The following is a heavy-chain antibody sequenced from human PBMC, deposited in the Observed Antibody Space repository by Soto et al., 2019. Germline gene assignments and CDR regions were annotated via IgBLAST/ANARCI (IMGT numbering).Heavy chain of an antibody. J-gene: IGHJ4*02. D-gene: IGHD5-12*01. CDR3: ARGSGYEKHFDY. CDR2: IYYSGST. V-gene: IGHV4-30-4*01. Sequence: PSETLSLTCTVSGGSISSGDYYWSWIRQPPGKGLEWIGYIYYSGSTYYNPSLKSRVTISVDTSKNQFSLKLSSVTAADTAVYYCARGSGYEKHFDYWGQGTLVTVSS. CDR1: GGSISSGDYY.